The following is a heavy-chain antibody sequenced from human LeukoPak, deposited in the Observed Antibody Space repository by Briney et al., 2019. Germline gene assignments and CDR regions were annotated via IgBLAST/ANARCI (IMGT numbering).Heavy chain of an antibody. CDR3: TRGQKDFDY. CDR1: GLTFGDSG. CDR2: IGSKASGGII. J-gene: IGHJ4*02. V-gene: IGHV3-49*04. Sequence: PGRSLRLSCIVSGLTFGDSGMSWVRQAPGKGLEWVGFIGSKASGGIIEYAASVKGRFTISRDDSKSIAYLQMNSLKTEDTAIHYCTRGQKDFDYWGQGTLVTVSS.